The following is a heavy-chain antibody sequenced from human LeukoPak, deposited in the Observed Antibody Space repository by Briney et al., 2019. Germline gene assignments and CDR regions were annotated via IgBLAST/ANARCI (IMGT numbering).Heavy chain of an antibody. V-gene: IGHV3-74*01. CDR3: AKGIRPYDFWSGYLDY. Sequence: GGSLRLSCAASGFTFSSYWMHWVRQAPGKGLVWVSRINGDGSSTSYADSVKGRFTISRDNAKNTLYLQMNSLRAEDTAVYYCAKGIRPYDFWSGYLDYWGQGTLVTVSS. CDR2: INGDGSST. J-gene: IGHJ4*02. D-gene: IGHD3-3*01. CDR1: GFTFSSYW.